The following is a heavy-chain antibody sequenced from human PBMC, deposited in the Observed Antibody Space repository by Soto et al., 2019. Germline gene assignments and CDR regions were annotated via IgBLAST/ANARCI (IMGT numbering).Heavy chain of an antibody. J-gene: IGHJ4*02. Sequence: GGSLRLSCAASGFIFSRFAMSWVRQAPGKGLEWVSTISGSGDDTYYADSVKGRFTISRDNSKNTLYLQMNSLRAEDTAVYYCAKIVPGYSYGGFDSWGQGTLVTVSS. CDR3: AKIVPGYSYGGFDS. CDR2: ISGSGDDT. D-gene: IGHD5-18*01. CDR1: GFIFSRFA. V-gene: IGHV3-23*01.